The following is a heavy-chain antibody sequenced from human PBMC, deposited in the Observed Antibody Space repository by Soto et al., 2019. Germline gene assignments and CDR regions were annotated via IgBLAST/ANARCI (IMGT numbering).Heavy chain of an antibody. J-gene: IGHJ6*03. CDR3: ARAPSIAARMDAYYYYMDV. V-gene: IGHV3-33*01. Sequence: GGSLRLSCAASGFTFSSYGMHWVRQAPGKGLEWVAVIWYDGSNKYYADSVKGRFTISRDNSKNTLYLQMNSLRAEDTAVYYCARAPSIAARMDAYYYYMDVWGKGTTVTVSS. D-gene: IGHD6-6*01. CDR1: GFTFSSYG. CDR2: IWYDGSNK.